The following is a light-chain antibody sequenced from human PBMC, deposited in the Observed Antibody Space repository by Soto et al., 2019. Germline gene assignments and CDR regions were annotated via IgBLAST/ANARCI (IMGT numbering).Light chain of an antibody. CDR1: SSDVGAYNY. CDR2: EVS. J-gene: IGLJ1*01. CDR3: FSFTTDWTHV. V-gene: IGLV2-14*01. Sequence: QSALTQPASVSGSPGQSITISCTGTSSDVGAYNYVSWFQQHPGKAPTLIISEVSNRPSGVSNRFSGSKSGNAASLTISGLQAEDEADYFCFSFTTDWTHVFGTGTKGHRP.